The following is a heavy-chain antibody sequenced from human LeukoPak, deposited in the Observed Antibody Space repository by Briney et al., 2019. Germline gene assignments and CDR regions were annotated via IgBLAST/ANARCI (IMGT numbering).Heavy chain of an antibody. CDR3: ARDLAGRNY. Sequence: GRSLRLSCAASGFTFSSYSMNWVRQAPGKGLEWVSSISSSSSYIYYADSVKGRLTISRDNAKNSLYLQMNSLRAEETAVYYCARDLAGRNYWGQGTLVTVSS. CDR1: GFTFSSYS. J-gene: IGHJ4*02. V-gene: IGHV3-21*01. CDR2: ISSSSSYI.